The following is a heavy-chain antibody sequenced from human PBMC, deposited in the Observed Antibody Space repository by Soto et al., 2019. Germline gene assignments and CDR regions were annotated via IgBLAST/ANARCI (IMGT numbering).Heavy chain of an antibody. CDR3: ARHTYCSSTSCYNYYYYGMAV. D-gene: IGHD2-2*02. CDR1: GYTFTSYY. Sequence: QVQLVQSGAEVKKPGASVKVSCKASGYTFTSYYMHWVRQAPGQGLEWMGIINPSGGSTSYAQKFQGSVTMTRDTSASTIYMELGSLRAEDTAVYYCARHTYCSSTSCYNYYYYGMAVWGQGTTVTVSS. J-gene: IGHJ6*02. CDR2: INPSGGST. V-gene: IGHV1-46*01.